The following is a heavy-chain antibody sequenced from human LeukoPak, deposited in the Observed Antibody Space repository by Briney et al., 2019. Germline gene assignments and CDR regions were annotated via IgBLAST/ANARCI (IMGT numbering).Heavy chain of an antibody. CDR2: ISGSGGST. D-gene: IGHD3-3*01. J-gene: IGHJ5*02. CDR1: GFTFSSYA. V-gene: IGHV3-23*01. Sequence: GGSLRLSCAASGFTFSSYAMSWVRQAPGKGLEWVSAISGSGGSTYYADSVKGRFTISRDNSKNTLYLQMNSLRAEDTAVYYCAKLLNYDFWSGYPKGNWFDPWGQGTLVTVSS. CDR3: AKLLNYDFWSGYPKGNWFDP.